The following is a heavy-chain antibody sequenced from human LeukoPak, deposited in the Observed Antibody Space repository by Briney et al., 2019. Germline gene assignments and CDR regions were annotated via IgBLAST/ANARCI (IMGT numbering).Heavy chain of an antibody. CDR3: ARDLEI. J-gene: IGHJ3*02. Sequence: GGSLRLSCVASGFTFSGYWMTWVRQPPGTGLEWVAIIKQDGSEKYYVNSVKGRFTISRDNAKNSLYLQLNILRAEDTAVYYCARDLEIWGQGTMVTVSS. V-gene: IGHV3-7*01. CDR1: GFTFSGYW. CDR2: IKQDGSEK.